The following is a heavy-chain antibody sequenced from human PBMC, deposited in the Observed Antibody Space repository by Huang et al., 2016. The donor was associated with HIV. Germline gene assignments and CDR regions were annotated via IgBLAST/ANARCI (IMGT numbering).Heavy chain of an antibody. D-gene: IGHD3-10*01. J-gene: IGHJ5*02. Sequence: QVQLVQSGPEMKKPGASVNVSCKASGYTFFTYSISWVRQAPGQGLEWMGWVSTDNGHTNYAQKFQGRLTLTTDVSTSSAYMELKNLRSDDTAVYYCARFRGPQVTLNWLDPWGQGTLVTVSS. CDR3: ARFRGPQVTLNWLDP. CDR2: VSTDNGHT. CDR1: GYTFFTYS. V-gene: IGHV1-18*01.